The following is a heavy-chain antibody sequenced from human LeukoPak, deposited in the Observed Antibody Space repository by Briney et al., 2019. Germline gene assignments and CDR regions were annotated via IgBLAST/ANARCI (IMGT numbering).Heavy chain of an antibody. CDR3: VRGRYSSSWYRGWFDP. D-gene: IGHD6-13*01. J-gene: IGHJ5*02. Sequence: PSETLSLTCAVYGGSISGYYWSWIRQSPGKGLEWIGEINYSGSTNYNPSLKSRVTISVDTSKNQFSLKLSSVTAADTAVYYCVRGRYSSSWYRGWFDPWGQGTLVTVSS. V-gene: IGHV4-34*01. CDR2: INYSGST. CDR1: GGSISGYY.